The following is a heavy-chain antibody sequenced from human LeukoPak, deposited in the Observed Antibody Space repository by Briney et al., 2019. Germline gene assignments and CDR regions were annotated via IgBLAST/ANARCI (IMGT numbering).Heavy chain of an antibody. J-gene: IGHJ6*03. CDR2: INTNTGNP. CDR3: VRMGADEYSTSWLGDNYYYYYMDV. V-gene: IGHV7-4-1*02. Sequence: PGGSLRLSCAASGFTFSSYAMNWVRQAPGQGLEWMGWINTNTGNPTYAQGFTGRFVFSLDTSVSTAYLQISSLKAEDTAVYYCVRMGADEYSTSWLGDNYYYYYMDVWGKGTTVTVSS. CDR1: GFTFSSYA. D-gene: IGHD6-13*01.